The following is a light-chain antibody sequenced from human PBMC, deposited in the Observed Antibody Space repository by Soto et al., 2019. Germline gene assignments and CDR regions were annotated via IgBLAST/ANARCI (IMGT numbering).Light chain of an antibody. CDR3: RQRSSCPPYT. V-gene: IGKV3-11*01. CDR1: QSVSSY. J-gene: IGKJ2*01. Sequence: EIVLTQSPATLSLSPGERATLSCSASQSVSSYLAWYQQKPGQAPRLFIYHASNRATGIPARFSGSGSGTNFTQTISSIETEVFAFYYCRQRSSCPPYTVGQATKLEIK. CDR2: HAS.